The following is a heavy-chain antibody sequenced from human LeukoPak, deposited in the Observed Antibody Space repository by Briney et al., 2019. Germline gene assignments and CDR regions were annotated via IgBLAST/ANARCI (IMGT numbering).Heavy chain of an antibody. V-gene: IGHV4-4*02. D-gene: IGHD1-1*01. J-gene: IGHJ4*02. CDR3: AREWAGTDY. CDR1: GDSISSSYW. Sequence: SETLSLTCAVSGDSISSSYWWSWVRQPPGKGLEWIGEIFHSGNTNHNPPLKSRVTISVDKSKNQFSLKLSSVTAADTAVYYCAREWAGTDYWGQGTLVTVSS. CDR2: IFHSGNT.